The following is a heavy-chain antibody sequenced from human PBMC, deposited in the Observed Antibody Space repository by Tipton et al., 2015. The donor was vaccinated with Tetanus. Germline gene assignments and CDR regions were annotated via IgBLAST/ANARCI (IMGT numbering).Heavy chain of an antibody. V-gene: IGHV1-2*02. CDR1: GYTFTGYY. CDR3: ARDRGDYIYYGMDV. J-gene: IGHJ6*02. CDR2: IDPNSGGT. D-gene: IGHD3-22*01. Sequence: QLVQSGAEVKKPGASVKVSCKASGYTFTGYYIYWVRQAPGQGLEWMGWIDPNSGGTVYAQKFQGRVTMTRDTSLSTAYMELRSLRSDVTGVYYCARDRGDYIYYGMDVWGPGTTVTVS.